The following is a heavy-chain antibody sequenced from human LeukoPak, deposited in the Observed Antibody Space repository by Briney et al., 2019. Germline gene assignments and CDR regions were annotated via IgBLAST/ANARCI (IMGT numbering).Heavy chain of an antibody. J-gene: IGHJ4*02. CDR1: GGSITTYY. D-gene: IGHD6-13*01. CDR3: ARGVYIAAAQYGY. V-gene: IGHV4-4*07. Sequence: SETLSLTCSVSGGSITTYYWTWIRQPAGKGLEWIGRIYTSGSTNYNPSLKSRVTISVDTSKNQFSLKLSSVTAADTAVYYCARGVYIAAAQYGYWGQGTLVTVSS. CDR2: IYTSGST.